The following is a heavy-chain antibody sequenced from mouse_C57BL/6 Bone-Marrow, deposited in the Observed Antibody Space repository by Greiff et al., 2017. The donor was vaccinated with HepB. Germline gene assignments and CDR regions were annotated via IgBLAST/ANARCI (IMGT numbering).Heavy chain of an antibody. CDR2: INPNNGGT. D-gene: IGHD4-1*01. J-gene: IGHJ2*01. Sequence: EVQLQQSGPELVKPGASVKMSCKASGYTFTDYNMHWVKQSHGKSLEWIGYINPNNGGTSYNQKFKGKATLTVNKSSSTAYMELRSLTSEDSAVYYCARTTGTGNYFDYWGQGTTLTVSS. V-gene: IGHV1-22*01. CDR1: GYTFTDYN. CDR3: ARTTGTGNYFDY.